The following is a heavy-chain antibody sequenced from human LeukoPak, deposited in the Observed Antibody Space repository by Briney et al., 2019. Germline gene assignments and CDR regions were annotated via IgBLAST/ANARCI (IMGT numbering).Heavy chain of an antibody. CDR2: TYYWSKWYY. CDR1: GDSVPGSGVG. V-gene: IGHV6-1*01. D-gene: IGHD1-7*01. J-gene: IGHJ4*02. CDR3: ARSKNYAFDF. Sequence: SQTLSPTCVVSGDSVPGSGVGWHWIRQSPSRGLEWLGKTYYWSKWYYDYAISVKSRITIKPDTSRNQFSLQLDSVTPDDTAMYFCARSKNYAFDFWGPGVLVTVSS.